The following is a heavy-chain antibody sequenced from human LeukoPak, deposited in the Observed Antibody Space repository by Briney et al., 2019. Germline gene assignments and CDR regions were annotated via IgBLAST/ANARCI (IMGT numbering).Heavy chain of an antibody. Sequence: SETLSLTCAVYGGSFSGYYWSWIRQPPGKGLEWIGEINHSGSTNYNPSLKSRVTISVDTSKNQFSLKLSSVTAADTAVYYCARQPPRRYCSSTSCSKYYFDYWGQGTLVTVSS. CDR3: ARQPPRRYCSSTSCSKYYFDY. J-gene: IGHJ4*02. CDR1: GGSFSGYY. D-gene: IGHD2-2*01. V-gene: IGHV4-34*01. CDR2: INHSGST.